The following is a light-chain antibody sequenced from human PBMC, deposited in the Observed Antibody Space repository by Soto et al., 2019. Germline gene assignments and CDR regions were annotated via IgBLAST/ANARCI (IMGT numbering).Light chain of an antibody. Sequence: ETVMTQSPATLSVSPGQGATLSCRASQRVGGDLAWYQQKPGQAPRLLIYGASARATAIPGRFSGSGSGTEFTLTSSSLQSEDSAVYYCQQYNNWPLTFGGGTKVEIK. CDR1: QRVGGD. J-gene: IGKJ4*01. V-gene: IGKV3-15*01. CDR3: QQYNNWPLT. CDR2: GAS.